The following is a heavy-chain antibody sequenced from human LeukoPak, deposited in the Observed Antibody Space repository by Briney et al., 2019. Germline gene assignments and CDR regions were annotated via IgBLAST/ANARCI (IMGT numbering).Heavy chain of an antibody. D-gene: IGHD3-3*01. J-gene: IGHJ4*02. Sequence: SETLSLTCTVSGGSISSYYWSWIRQPSGKGLEWIGYIYYSGSTNYNPSLKSRVTISVDTSKNQFSLKLSSVTAADTAVYYCARAAWASYDFWSGYSYYFDYWGQGTLVTVSS. CDR3: ARAAWASYDFWSGYSYYFDY. V-gene: IGHV4-59*01. CDR1: GGSISSYY. CDR2: IYYSGST.